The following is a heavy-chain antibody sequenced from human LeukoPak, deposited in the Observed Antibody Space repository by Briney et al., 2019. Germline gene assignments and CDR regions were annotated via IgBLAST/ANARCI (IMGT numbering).Heavy chain of an antibody. Sequence: KPSETLSLTCAVYGGSFSGYYWSWIRQPPGKGLEWIGEINHSGGTNYNPSLKSRVTISVDTSKNQFSLKLSSVTAADTAVYHCARKRYYGDYVLMGAFDIWGQGTMVTVSS. D-gene: IGHD4-17*01. CDR3: ARKRYYGDYVLMGAFDI. CDR1: GGSFSGYY. CDR2: INHSGGT. J-gene: IGHJ3*02. V-gene: IGHV4-34*01.